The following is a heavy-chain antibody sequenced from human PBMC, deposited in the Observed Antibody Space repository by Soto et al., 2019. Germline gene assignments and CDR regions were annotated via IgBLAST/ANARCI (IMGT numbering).Heavy chain of an antibody. CDR3: ARGPVDYGPPLDDYYYYYMDV. D-gene: IGHD3-16*01. J-gene: IGHJ6*03. Sequence: ASVKVSCKASGGTFSSYTISWVRQAPGQGLEWMGRIIPILGIANYAQKFQGRVTITADKSTSTAYMELSSLRSEDTAVYYCARGPVDYGPPLDDYYYYYMDVWGKGTTVTVSS. V-gene: IGHV1-69*02. CDR2: IIPILGIA. CDR1: GGTFSSYT.